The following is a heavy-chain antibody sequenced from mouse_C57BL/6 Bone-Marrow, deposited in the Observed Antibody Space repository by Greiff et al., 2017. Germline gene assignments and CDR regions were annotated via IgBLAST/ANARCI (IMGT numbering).Heavy chain of an antibody. J-gene: IGHJ2*01. CDR1: GYTFTSYG. D-gene: IGHD1-2*01. CDR2: IYPRSGNT. Sequence: QVQLQQSGAELARPGASVKLSCKASGYTFTSYGISWVKQRTGQGLEWIGEIYPRSGNTYYNEKFKGKATLTADKSSSTAYMELRSLTSEDSAVYFCARLGVRRYYCDYWGQGTTLTVSS. CDR3: ARLGVRRYYCDY. V-gene: IGHV1-81*01.